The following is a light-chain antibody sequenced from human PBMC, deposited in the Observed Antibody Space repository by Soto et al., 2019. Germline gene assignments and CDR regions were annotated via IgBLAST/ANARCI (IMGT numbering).Light chain of an antibody. CDR2: QDI. Sequence: SYELTQPPSVSVSPGQTASITCTGAKWGDKYASWYQQKPGQSPVLVIYQDIKRPSGIPERFSGSNSGNTATLTISGTQAMDEADYYCQAWDSSTGVFGTGTKLTVL. V-gene: IGLV3-1*01. CDR3: QAWDSSTGV. J-gene: IGLJ1*01. CDR1: KWGDKY.